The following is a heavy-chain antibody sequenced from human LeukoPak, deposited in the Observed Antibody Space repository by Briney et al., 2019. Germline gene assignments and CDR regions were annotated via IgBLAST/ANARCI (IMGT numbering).Heavy chain of an antibody. CDR1: QFTFNGSW. Sequence: GSLRLSLADPQFTFNGSWVKWVRQAPGEGLEWVANMDPTGSQKRYVDSVRGRFTISKDNPGASLYLDMHSLRAEDTAIYYCAIWTSGNYWGQGTLVTVSS. CDR3: AIWTSGNY. J-gene: IGHJ4*02. V-gene: IGHV3-7*01. CDR2: MDPTGSQK. D-gene: IGHD1-1*01.